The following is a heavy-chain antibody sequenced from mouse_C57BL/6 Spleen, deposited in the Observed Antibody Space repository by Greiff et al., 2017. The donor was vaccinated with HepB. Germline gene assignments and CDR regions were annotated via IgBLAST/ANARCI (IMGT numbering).Heavy chain of an antibody. CDR3: ARGTAQAYYFDY. CDR1: GYTFTSYW. J-gene: IGHJ2*01. D-gene: IGHD3-2*02. Sequence: QVQLQQPGAELVRPGSSVKLSCKASGYTFTSYWMHWVKQRPIQGLEWIGNIDPSDSETHYNQKFKDKATLTVDKSSSTAYMPLSSLTSEDSAVYYCARGTAQAYYFDYWGQGTTLTVSS. CDR2: IDPSDSET. V-gene: IGHV1-52*01.